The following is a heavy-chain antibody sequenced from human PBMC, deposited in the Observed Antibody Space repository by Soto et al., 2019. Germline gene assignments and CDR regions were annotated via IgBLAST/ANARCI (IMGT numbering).Heavy chain of an antibody. V-gene: IGHV4-34*01. CDR2: INHSGST. D-gene: IGHD2-21*01. J-gene: IGHJ4*02. CDR3: ARGYLRTGFGY. Sequence: SETLCVTCAFYVGPFSVYYWSWIRQPPGKGLDWIGEINHSGSTNYNPPPNRRVTISVDTSKNHFSLKLSSVTAADTAVYYCARGYLRTGFGYWGQGTMVTVSS. CDR1: VGPFSVYY.